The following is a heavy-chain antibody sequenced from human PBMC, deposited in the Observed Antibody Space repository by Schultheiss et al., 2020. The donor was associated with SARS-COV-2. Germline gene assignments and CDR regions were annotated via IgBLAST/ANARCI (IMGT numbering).Heavy chain of an antibody. V-gene: IGHV3-53*01. Sequence: GESLKISCAASGFTFSSYAMSWVRQAPGKGLEWVSVIYSGGSTYYADSVKGRFTISRDNSKNTLYLQMNSLRAEDTAVYYCARDRGYDFWSGWPQEPYYYGMHVWGQGTTVTVSS. CDR2: IYSGGST. D-gene: IGHD3-3*01. CDR3: ARDRGYDFWSGWPQEPYYYGMHV. J-gene: IGHJ6*02. CDR1: GFTFSSYA.